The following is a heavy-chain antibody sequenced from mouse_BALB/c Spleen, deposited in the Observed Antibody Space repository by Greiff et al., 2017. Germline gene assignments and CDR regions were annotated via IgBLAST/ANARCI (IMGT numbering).Heavy chain of an antibody. D-gene: IGHD2-2*01. J-gene: IGHJ3*01. CDR2: ISDGGSYT. Sequence: DVHLVESGGGLVKPGGSLKLSCAASGFTFSDYYMYWVRQTPEKRLEWVATISDGGSYTYYPDSVKGRFTISRDNAKNNLYLQMSSLKSEDTAMYYCARKGYDGFAYWGQGTLVTVSA. CDR1: GFTFSDYY. V-gene: IGHV5-4*02. CDR3: ARKGYDGFAY.